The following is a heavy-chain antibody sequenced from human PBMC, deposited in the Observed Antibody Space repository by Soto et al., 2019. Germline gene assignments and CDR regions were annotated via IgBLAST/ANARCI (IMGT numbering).Heavy chain of an antibody. CDR2: ISSSGGST. V-gene: IGHV3-23*01. Sequence: EVQLLESGGGLVQPGGSLRLSCAASGFSFTSYAMSWVRQAPGKGLEWVSSISSSGGSTYYADSVKGRFTISRDNSKNTLYLQMNTLRADDTALYYCARTLVGANFDYWGQGTLVTVSS. J-gene: IGHJ4*02. CDR3: ARTLVGANFDY. D-gene: IGHD1-26*01. CDR1: GFSFTSYA.